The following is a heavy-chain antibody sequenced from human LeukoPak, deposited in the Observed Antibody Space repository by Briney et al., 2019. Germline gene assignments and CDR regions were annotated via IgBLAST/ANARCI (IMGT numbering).Heavy chain of an antibody. V-gene: IGHV3-11*04. CDR3: ARDRYDSSGYYYSAGRAFDI. CDR1: GFTFSDNY. CDR2: ISGNGGVI. Sequence: GGSLRLSCAASGFTFSDNYMTWVRQAPGKGLEWLSYISGNGGVIQYADSVKGRFTISRDNAKNLLYLQMDSLRVEDTAIYYCARDRYDSSGYYYSAGRAFDIWGQGTMVTVSS. J-gene: IGHJ3*02. D-gene: IGHD3-22*01.